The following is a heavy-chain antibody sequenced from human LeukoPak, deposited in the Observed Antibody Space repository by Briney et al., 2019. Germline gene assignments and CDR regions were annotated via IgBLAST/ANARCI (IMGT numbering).Heavy chain of an antibody. CDR2: IYYSGST. D-gene: IGHD3-22*01. Sequence: PSQTLSLTCTVSGGSISGYYWSWIRQPPGKGLEWIGYIYYSGSTNYNPSLKSRVTISVDTSKNQFSLKLSSVTAADTAVYYCARRITESYDSSGYYSANWFDPWDQGTLVTVSS. J-gene: IGHJ5*02. CDR3: ARRITESYDSSGYYSANWFDP. V-gene: IGHV4-59*08. CDR1: GGSISGYY.